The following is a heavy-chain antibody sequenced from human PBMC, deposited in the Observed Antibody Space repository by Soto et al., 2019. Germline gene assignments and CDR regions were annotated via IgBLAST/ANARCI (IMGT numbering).Heavy chain of an antibody. CDR3: ARADIVVVVAAAGFFDY. CDR2: IWYDGSNK. CDR1: GFTFSSYG. Sequence: QVQLVESGGGVVQPGRSLRLSCAASGFTFSSYGMHWVRQAPGKGLEWVAVIWYDGSNKYYADSVKGRFTISRDNSKNTLYLQMNSLRDEDTAVYYCARADIVVVVAAAGFFDYWGQGTLVTVSS. V-gene: IGHV3-33*01. J-gene: IGHJ4*02. D-gene: IGHD2-15*01.